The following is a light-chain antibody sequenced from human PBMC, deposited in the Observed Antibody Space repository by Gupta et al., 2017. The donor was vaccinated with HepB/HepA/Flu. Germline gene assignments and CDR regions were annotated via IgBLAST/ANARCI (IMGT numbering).Light chain of an antibody. Sequence: QAVLSQEPSLTVSPGGTVTLTCGSTTGTVASDHFPYWLQQKPGQAPRTLIYNTNYRHSWTPARFSGSLSVGKAALTLSGAQPEDEADYYCWLSYGESRVFGGGTKLTVL. CDR1: TGTVASDHF. V-gene: IGLV7-46*01. CDR3: WLSYGESRV. CDR2: NTN. J-gene: IGLJ3*02.